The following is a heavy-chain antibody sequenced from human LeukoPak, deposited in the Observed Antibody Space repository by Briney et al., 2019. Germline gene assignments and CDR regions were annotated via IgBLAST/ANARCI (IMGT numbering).Heavy chain of an antibody. CDR1: GFTFSSYA. J-gene: IGHJ3*02. CDR3: ARALGSGYYDDAAFDI. D-gene: IGHD3-22*01. CDR2: ISYDGSNK. Sequence: HPGGSLRLSCAASGFTFSSYAMHWVRQAPGKGLEWVAVISYDGSNKYYADSVKGRFTISRDNSKNTLYLQMNSLRAEDTAVYYCARALGSGYYDDAAFDIWGQGTMVTVSS. V-gene: IGHV3-30*04.